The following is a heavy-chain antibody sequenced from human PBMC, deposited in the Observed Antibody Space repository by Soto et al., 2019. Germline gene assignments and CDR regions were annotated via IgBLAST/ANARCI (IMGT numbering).Heavy chain of an antibody. CDR2: ISSNGGST. J-gene: IGHJ6*02. CDR1: GFTFSSYA. CDR3: ARDVSRIAVGMDV. D-gene: IGHD6-19*01. V-gene: IGHV3-64*04. Sequence: GGSLRLSCSASGFTFSSYAMHWVRQAPGKGLEYVSAISSNGGSTYYADSVKGRFTISRDNSKNTLYLQMNSLRAEDTAVYYCARDVSRIAVGMDVWGQGTTVTVSS.